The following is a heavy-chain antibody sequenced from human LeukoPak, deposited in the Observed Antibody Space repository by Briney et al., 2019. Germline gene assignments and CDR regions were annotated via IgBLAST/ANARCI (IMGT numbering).Heavy chain of an antibody. Sequence: PGGSLRLSCAASGFTFSRHAVNWVRQAPGKGLEWVTLISHDGATTYSADSVKGRFIISRDNSKNTVSLQMNTLRPEDTAVYYCARDITSDHHYLDVWGKGTAVTVSS. J-gene: IGHJ6*03. CDR1: GFTFSRHA. V-gene: IGHV3-30*04. CDR2: ISHDGATT. CDR3: ARDITSDHHYLDV. D-gene: IGHD2-2*01.